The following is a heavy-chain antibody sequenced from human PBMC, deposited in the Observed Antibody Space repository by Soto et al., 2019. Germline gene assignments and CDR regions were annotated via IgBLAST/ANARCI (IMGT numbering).Heavy chain of an antibody. CDR1: GGSINSGGYY. CDR3: AREESGSYLPGDV. Sequence: QVQLQESSPGLVKPSQTLSLTCTVSGGSINSGGYYWSWIRQHPGKGLEWIGYIYYSGSTYYNPSLKSRVTISADTSKNQFSLKPSSVTAADTAVYYCAREESGSYLPGDVWGQGTTVTVSS. V-gene: IGHV4-31*03. CDR2: IYYSGST. J-gene: IGHJ6*02. D-gene: IGHD1-26*01.